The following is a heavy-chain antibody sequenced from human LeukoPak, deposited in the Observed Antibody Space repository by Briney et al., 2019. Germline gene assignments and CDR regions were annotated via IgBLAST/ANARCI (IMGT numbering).Heavy chain of an antibody. CDR3: AKIERGSSGYFDY. V-gene: IGHV3-23*01. Sequence: GGSLRLSCAAPGFTFSSYAMSWVRQAPGKGLEWVSAISGSGGSTYYADSVKGRFTISRDNSKNTLYLQMHSLRAEDTAVYYCAKIERGSSGYFDYWGQGTLVTVSS. J-gene: IGHJ4*02. D-gene: IGHD2-15*01. CDR1: GFTFSSYA. CDR2: ISGSGGST.